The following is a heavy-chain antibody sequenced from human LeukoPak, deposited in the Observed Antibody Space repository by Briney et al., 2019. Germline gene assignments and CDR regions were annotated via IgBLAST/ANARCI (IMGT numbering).Heavy chain of an antibody. J-gene: IGHJ5*02. Sequence: SETLSLTCAVYSGAFSGYYWSWIRQPPGKGLEWIGEINQSGSTKYNPSLESRVTISVDTSKNQFSLKLSSVTAADTAVYYCARGPGSGSYFAWFDTWGQGALVTVSS. D-gene: IGHD3-10*01. CDR3: ARGPGSGSYFAWFDT. V-gene: IGHV4-34*01. CDR1: SGAFSGYY. CDR2: INQSGST.